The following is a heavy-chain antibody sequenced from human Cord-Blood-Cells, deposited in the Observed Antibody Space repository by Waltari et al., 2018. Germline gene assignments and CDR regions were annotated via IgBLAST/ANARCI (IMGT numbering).Heavy chain of an antibody. CDR3: ARGSPMITFGGVIADLYYFDY. D-gene: IGHD3-16*02. V-gene: IGHV4-34*01. CDR1: GGSFSGYY. Sequence: QVQLQQWGAGLLKPSETLSLTCAVYGGSFSGYYWRWIRQPPGKGLEWIGEINHSGSTNYNPPLKSRVTISVDTSKNQFSLKVSSVTAADTAVYYCARGSPMITFGGVIADLYYFDYWGQGTLVTVSS. CDR2: INHSGST. J-gene: IGHJ4*02.